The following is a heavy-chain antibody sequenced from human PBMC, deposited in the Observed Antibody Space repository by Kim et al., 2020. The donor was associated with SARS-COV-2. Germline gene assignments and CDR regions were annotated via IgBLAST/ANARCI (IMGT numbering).Heavy chain of an antibody. J-gene: IGHJ3*02. V-gene: IGHV4-34*01. CDR3: ARERGRPGYGPHRRDAFDI. Sequence: SRVTISVDPSKNQFSLKLSSVTAADTAVYYCARERGRPGYGPHRRDAFDIWGQGTMVTVSS. D-gene: IGHD6-13*01.